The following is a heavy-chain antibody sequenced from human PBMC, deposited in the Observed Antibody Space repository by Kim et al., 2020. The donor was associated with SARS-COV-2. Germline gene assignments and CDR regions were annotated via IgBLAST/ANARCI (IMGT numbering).Heavy chain of an antibody. CDR3: ARAAEPWTTPTGYYYVMDV. CDR1: GFTFSSYA. CDR2: ISYDGSNK. V-gene: IGHV3-30-3*01. J-gene: IGHJ6*02. Sequence: GGSLRLSCAASGFTFSSYAMHWVRQAPGKGLEWVAVISYDGSNKYYADSVKGRFTISRDNSKNTLYLQMNSLRAEDTAVYYCARAAEPWTTPTGYYYVMDVWGQGTTVTVSS. D-gene: IGHD4-17*01.